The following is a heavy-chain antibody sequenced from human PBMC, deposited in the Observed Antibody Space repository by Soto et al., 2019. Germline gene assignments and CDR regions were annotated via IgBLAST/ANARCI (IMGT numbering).Heavy chain of an antibody. CDR3: ARAPIVVVTATGAFDI. D-gene: IGHD2-21*02. J-gene: IGHJ3*02. CDR2: INPNSGGT. V-gene: IGHV1-2*04. Sequence: ASVKVSCQASGYTFTGYYMHWVRQAPGQGLEWMGWINPNSGGTNYAQKFQGWVTMTRDTSISTAYMELSRLRSDDTAVYYCARAPIVVVTATGAFDIWGQGTMVTVSS. CDR1: GYTFTGYY.